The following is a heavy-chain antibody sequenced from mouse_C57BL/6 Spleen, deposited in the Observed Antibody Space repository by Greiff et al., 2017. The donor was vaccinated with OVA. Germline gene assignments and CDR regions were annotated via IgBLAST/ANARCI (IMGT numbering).Heavy chain of an antibody. J-gene: IGHJ2*01. CDR1: GYTFTSYW. CDR3: AIEGAYSNYFDY. D-gene: IGHD2-5*01. Sequence: QVQLQQPGAELVRPGSSVKLSCKASGYTFTSYWMDWVKQRPGQGLEWIGNIYPSDSETHYNQKFKDKATLTVDKSSSTAYMQLSSLTSEDSAVYYCAIEGAYSNYFDYWGQGTTLTVSS. CDR2: IYPSDSET. V-gene: IGHV1-61*01.